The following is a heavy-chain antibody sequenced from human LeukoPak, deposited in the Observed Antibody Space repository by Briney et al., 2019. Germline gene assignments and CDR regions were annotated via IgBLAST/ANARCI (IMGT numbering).Heavy chain of an antibody. J-gene: IGHJ4*02. CDR3: ARDMYDNGWSSFDY. V-gene: IGHV3-30-3*01. D-gene: IGHD3-10*01. CDR2: ISFDPTYK. Sequence: SMTLSCPPSRFTSSNYAMEWVRQVPGRVLEWVAFISFDPTYKYYANSVQARFTISRDNSKNTLYLQMNSLRAEDTALYYCARDMYDNGWSSFDYWGQGTLVTVSS. CDR1: RFTSSNYA.